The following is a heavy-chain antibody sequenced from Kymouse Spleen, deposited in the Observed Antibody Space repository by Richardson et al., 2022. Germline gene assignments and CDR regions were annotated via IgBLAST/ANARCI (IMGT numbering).Heavy chain of an antibody. CDR2: ISSSGSTI. CDR3: ARDRYNWNYGGYYYYYGMDV. D-gene: IGHD1-7*01. Sequence: QVQLVESGGGLVKPGGSLRLSCAASGFTFSDYYMSWIRQAPGKGLEWVSYISSSGSTIYYADSVKGRFTISRDNAKNSLYLQMNSLRAEDTAVYYCARDRYNWNYGGYYYYYGMDVWGQGTTVTVSS. J-gene: IGHJ6*02. CDR1: GFTFSDYY. V-gene: IGHV3-11*01.